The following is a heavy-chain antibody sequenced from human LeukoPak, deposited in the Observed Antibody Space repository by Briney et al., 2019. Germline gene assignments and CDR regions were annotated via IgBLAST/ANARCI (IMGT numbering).Heavy chain of an antibody. D-gene: IGHD2-2*01. J-gene: IGHJ3*02. CDR2: ISSSSSYI. CDR3: ARDPRVVPAAHDAFDI. Sequence: GGSLRLSCAASGFTFSSYSMNWVRQAPGKGLEWVSSISSSSSYIYYADSVKGRFTISRDNAKNSLYLQMNSLRAEDTAVYYCARDPRVVPAAHDAFDIWGQGTMVTASS. CDR1: GFTFSSYS. V-gene: IGHV3-21*01.